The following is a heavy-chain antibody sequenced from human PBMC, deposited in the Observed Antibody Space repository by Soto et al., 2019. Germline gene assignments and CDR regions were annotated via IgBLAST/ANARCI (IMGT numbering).Heavy chain of an antibody. Sequence: SETLSLTCAVSGGSISSGGYSWSWIRQPPGKGLEWIGYIYHSGSTYYNPSLKSRVTISVDRSKNQFSLKLSSVTAADTAVYYCARDSLSGWYDYWGQGTLVTVSS. J-gene: IGHJ4*02. CDR3: ARDSLSGWYDY. V-gene: IGHV4-30-2*01. CDR2: IYHSGST. D-gene: IGHD6-19*01. CDR1: GGSISSGGYS.